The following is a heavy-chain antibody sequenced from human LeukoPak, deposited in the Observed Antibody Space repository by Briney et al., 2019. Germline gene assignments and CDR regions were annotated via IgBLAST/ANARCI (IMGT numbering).Heavy chain of an antibody. CDR1: GFTFDDYA. CDR3: ARDLGNWEKREWYFDL. V-gene: IGHV3-48*03. CDR2: IGSSSSSI. Sequence: PGRSLRLSCAASGFTFDDYAMHWVRQAPGKGLEWVSYIGSSSSSITYADSVKGRFTISRDNAKNSLYLQMNSLRAEDTAVYYCARDLGNWEKREWYFDLWGRGTLVTVSS. D-gene: IGHD1-1*01. J-gene: IGHJ2*01.